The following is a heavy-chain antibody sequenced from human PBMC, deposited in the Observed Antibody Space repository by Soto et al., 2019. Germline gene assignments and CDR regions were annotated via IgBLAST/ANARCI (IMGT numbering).Heavy chain of an antibody. CDR1: GFTFSSYS. J-gene: IGHJ4*02. CDR2: ISSSSNII. V-gene: IGHV3-48*02. D-gene: IGHD7-27*01. CDR3: VRDKNWGFDY. Sequence: GGSLRLSCAASGFTFSSYSMNWVRQAPGKGLEWVSYISSSSNIISYADSVKGRFTISVDNAKNSLFLQMNSLRDEDTAVYYCVRDKNWGFDYWGRGTLVTVSS.